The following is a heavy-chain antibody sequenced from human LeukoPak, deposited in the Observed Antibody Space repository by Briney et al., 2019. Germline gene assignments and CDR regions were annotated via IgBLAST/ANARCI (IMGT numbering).Heavy chain of an antibody. V-gene: IGHV1-69*13. J-gene: IGHJ3*02. D-gene: IGHD2-2*02. CDR1: GGTFSSYA. CDR3: AMAEGYCSSTSCSTADAFDI. Sequence: SVKVSCNASGGTFSSYAISWVRQAPGQGLEWMGGIIPIFGTANYAQKFQGRVTITADESTSTAYMELSSLRSEDTAVYYCAMAEGYCSSTSCSTADAFDIWGQGTMVTVSS. CDR2: IIPIFGTA.